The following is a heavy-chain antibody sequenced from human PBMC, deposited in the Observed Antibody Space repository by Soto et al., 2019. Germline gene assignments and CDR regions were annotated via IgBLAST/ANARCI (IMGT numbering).Heavy chain of an antibody. CDR3: ARSGSSAYKDCYYYDIDV. CDR2: IIPILGIA. J-gene: IGHJ6*03. CDR1: GGTFSSYT. V-gene: IGHV1-69*02. D-gene: IGHD6-6*01. Sequence: QVQLVQSGAEVKKPGSSVKVSCKASGGTFSSYTISWVRQAPGQGLEWMGRIIPILGIANYAQKFQGRVTITADQSTSTAYMELSSLRSEDTAVYYCARSGSSAYKDCYYYDIDVWGKGTTVTVSS.